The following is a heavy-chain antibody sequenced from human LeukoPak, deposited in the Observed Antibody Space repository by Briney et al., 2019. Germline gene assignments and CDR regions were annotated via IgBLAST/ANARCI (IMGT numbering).Heavy chain of an antibody. J-gene: IGHJ1*01. V-gene: IGHV4-59*01. CDR2: IYYSGST. D-gene: IGHD6-19*01. CDR3: ARGVTGGWYGDFDH. Sequence: SETLSLTCTVSGGSINTYFWRWIRQPPGKGLEWIGYIYYSGSTNYNPSLKSRVTISVDTSKNQFSLKLSSVTAADTAVYYCARGVTGGWYGDFDHWGQGTLVTVSS. CDR1: GGSINTYF.